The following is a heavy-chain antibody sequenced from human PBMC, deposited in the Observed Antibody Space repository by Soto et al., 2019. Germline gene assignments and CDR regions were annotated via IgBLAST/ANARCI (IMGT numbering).Heavy chain of an antibody. Sequence: PSETLSLTCTVSGGSISSGDYYWSWIRQPPGKGLEWIGYIYYSGSTYYNPSLKSRVTISVDTSKNQFSLKLSSVTAADTAVYYCARARVTTLFDYSGQGTLVTVSS. J-gene: IGHJ4*02. CDR1: GGSISSGDYY. D-gene: IGHD2-21*02. CDR2: IYYSGST. CDR3: ARARVTTLFDY. V-gene: IGHV4-30-4*01.